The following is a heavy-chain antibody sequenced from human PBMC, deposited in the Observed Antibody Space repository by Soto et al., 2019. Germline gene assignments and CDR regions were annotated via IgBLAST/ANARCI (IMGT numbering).Heavy chain of an antibody. Sequence: SVKVSCKASGGTFSSYAISWVRQAPGQGLEWMGGIIPIFGTANYAQKFQGRVTITADESTSTAYMELSSLRSEDTAVYYCARAWAGYCSGGSCYWRAYYYYYGMDVWGQGTTVTVSS. D-gene: IGHD2-15*01. J-gene: IGHJ6*02. V-gene: IGHV1-69*13. CDR2: IIPIFGTA. CDR3: ARAWAGYCSGGSCYWRAYYYYYGMDV. CDR1: GGTFSSYA.